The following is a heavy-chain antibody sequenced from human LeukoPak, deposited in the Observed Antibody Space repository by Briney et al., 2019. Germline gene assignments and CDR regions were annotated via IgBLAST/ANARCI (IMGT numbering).Heavy chain of an antibody. CDR3: ARDGFTIIVVGWYFDL. V-gene: IGHV3-33*01. J-gene: IGHJ2*01. CDR2: IWYDGSNK. Sequence: PARSLRLSCAASGFTFSSYGMHWVRQAPGKGLEWVAVIWYDGSNKYYADSVKGRFTISIDNSKNTLYLQMNSLRAEDTAVYYCARDGFTIIVVGWYFDLWGRGTLVTVSS. D-gene: IGHD3-22*01. CDR1: GFTFSSYG.